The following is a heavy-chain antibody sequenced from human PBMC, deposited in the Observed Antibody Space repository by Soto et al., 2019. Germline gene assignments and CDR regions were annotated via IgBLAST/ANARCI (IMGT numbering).Heavy chain of an antibody. CDR1: GGSFSGYY. D-gene: IGHD3-16*02. CDR2: INHSGST. J-gene: IGHJ4*02. Sequence: SETLSLTCAVYGGSFSGYYWSWIRQPPGKGLEWIGEINHSGSTNYNPSLKSRVTISVDTSKNQFSLKLSSATAADTAVYYCARGKLSDYVWGSYRYHFDYWGQGTVVTVS. V-gene: IGHV4-34*01. CDR3: ARGKLSDYVWGSYRYHFDY.